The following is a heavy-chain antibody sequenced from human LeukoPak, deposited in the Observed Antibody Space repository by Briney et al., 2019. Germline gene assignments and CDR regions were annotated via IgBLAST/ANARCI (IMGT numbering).Heavy chain of an antibody. CDR3: ARDALSVVAATLGFDP. CDR1: GFTFSSYA. V-gene: IGHV3-23*01. CDR2: ISGSGGST. J-gene: IGHJ5*02. D-gene: IGHD2-15*01. Sequence: GGSLRLSCAASGFTFSSYAMSWVRQAPGKGLEWVSAISGSGGSTYYADSVKGRFTISRDNAKSTLYLQMNSLRAEDTAVYYCARDALSVVAATLGFDPWGQGTLVTVSS.